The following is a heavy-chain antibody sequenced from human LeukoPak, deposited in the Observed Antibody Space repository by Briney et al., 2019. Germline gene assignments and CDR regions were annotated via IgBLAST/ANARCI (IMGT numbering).Heavy chain of an antibody. CDR3: AKAAKYYFGSDTYYYFDY. V-gene: IGHV4-4*07. J-gene: IGHJ4*02. CDR2: IYNSGST. D-gene: IGHD3-10*01. Sequence: SETLSLTCTVSGDSISSYYWSWIRQPAGRGLECIGRIYNSGSTNYNPSLKSRVTMSVDTSKNQFSLKLSSVTAADTAVYYCAKAAKYYFGSDTYYYFDYWGQGILVTVSS. CDR1: GDSISSYY.